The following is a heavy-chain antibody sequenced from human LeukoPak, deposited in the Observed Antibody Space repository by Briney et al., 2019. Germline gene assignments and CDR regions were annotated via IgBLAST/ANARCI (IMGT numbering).Heavy chain of an antibody. Sequence: GGSLRLSCAASGFAFTTYWMTWVRQAPGKGLEWVANIKEDGSEEYYVDSVKGRFTISRDNAKNSLYLQIDSLRAEDTAVYYCARDRGYYYDYWGQGTLVTVSS. D-gene: IGHD6-13*01. J-gene: IGHJ4*02. CDR3: ARDRGYYYDY. V-gene: IGHV3-7*01. CDR2: IKEDGSEE. CDR1: GFAFTTYW.